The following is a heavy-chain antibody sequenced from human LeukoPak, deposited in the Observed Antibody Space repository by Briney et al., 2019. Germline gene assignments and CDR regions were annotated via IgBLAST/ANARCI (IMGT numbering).Heavy chain of an antibody. Sequence: SETLSLTCTVSGGSISSYYWSWIRQPPGKGLEWIGYIYYSGSTKYNPSLKSRVTISVDTSKNQFSLKLTSVTAADTAVYYCARLGIGVVPSAMLGDYYFDYWSQGTLVTVSS. D-gene: IGHD2-2*01. CDR3: ARLGIGVVPSAMLGDYYFDY. J-gene: IGHJ4*02. V-gene: IGHV4-59*08. CDR2: IYYSGST. CDR1: GGSISSYY.